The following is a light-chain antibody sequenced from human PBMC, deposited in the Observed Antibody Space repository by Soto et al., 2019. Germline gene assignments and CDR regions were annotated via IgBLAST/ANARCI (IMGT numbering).Light chain of an antibody. CDR2: QDS. V-gene: IGLV3-1*01. CDR3: QAWDSSTGV. Sequence: SYELTQPPSVSVYPGQTASITCSGDKLGDKYACWYQQKPGQSPVLVIYQDSKRPSGIPERFSGSNSGSTATLTISGTQAMDEADYYCQAWDSSTGVFGTGTKVTVL. CDR1: KLGDKY. J-gene: IGLJ1*01.